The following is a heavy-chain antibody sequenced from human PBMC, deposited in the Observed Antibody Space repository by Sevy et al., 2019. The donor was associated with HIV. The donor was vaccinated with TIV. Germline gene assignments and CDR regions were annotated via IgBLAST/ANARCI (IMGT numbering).Heavy chain of an antibody. Sequence: GGSPRLSCAASGFTFSSYWMHWVHQAPGKGLVWVSRINSDGSSTSYADSVKGRFTISRDNAKNTLYLQMNSLRAEDTAVYYCTYYYDSSGYYSFDYWGQGTLVTVSS. CDR3: TYYYDSSGYYSFDY. CDR2: INSDGSST. J-gene: IGHJ4*02. V-gene: IGHV3-74*01. D-gene: IGHD3-22*01. CDR1: GFTFSSYW.